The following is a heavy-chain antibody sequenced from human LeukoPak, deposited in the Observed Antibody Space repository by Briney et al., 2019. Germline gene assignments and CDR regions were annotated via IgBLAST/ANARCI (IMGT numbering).Heavy chain of an antibody. CDR3: ARRRIAARPPTSIWSSFDY. V-gene: IGHV5-51*01. CDR1: GYSFTSYW. D-gene: IGHD6-6*01. J-gene: IGHJ4*02. Sequence: GESLKISCKGSGYSFTSYWIGRVRQMPGKGLEWMGIIYPGDSDTRYSPSFQGQVTISADKSISTAYLQWSSLKASDTAMYYCARRRIAARPPTSIWSSFDYWGQGTLVTVSS. CDR2: IYPGDSDT.